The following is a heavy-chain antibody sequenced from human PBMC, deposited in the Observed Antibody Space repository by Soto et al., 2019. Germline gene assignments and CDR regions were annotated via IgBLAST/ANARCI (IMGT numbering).Heavy chain of an antibody. CDR3: ARDKDLQPTVWGF. CDR2: VYYSGAT. Sequence: SETLSLTCTVSGDSMATGGHYYNWIRQVPGKGLEWIGYVYYSGATHYTPSLRARATISRDTSKNQFSLRLISVTAADTALYYCARDKDLQPTVWGFWGQGSQVTVSS. V-gene: IGHV4-31*03. J-gene: IGHJ4*02. CDR1: GDSMATGGHY. D-gene: IGHD3-16*01.